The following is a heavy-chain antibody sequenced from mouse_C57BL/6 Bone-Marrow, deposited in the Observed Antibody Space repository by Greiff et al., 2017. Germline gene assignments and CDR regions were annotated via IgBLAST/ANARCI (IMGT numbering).Heavy chain of an antibody. D-gene: IGHD2-4*01. J-gene: IGHJ2*01. Sequence: EVKVVESGGDLVKPGGSLKLSCAASGFTFSSYGMSWVRQTPDKRLEWVATISSGGSYTYYPDSVKGRFTISRDNAKNTLYLQMSSLKSEDTAMYYCARRGDYDYDLYYFDYWGQGTTLTVSS. CDR2: ISSGGSYT. CDR1: GFTFSSYG. CDR3: ARRGDYDYDLYYFDY. V-gene: IGHV5-6*02.